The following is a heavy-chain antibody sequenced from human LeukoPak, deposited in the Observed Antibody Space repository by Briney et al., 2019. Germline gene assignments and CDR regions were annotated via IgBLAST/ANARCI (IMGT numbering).Heavy chain of an antibody. V-gene: IGHV3-53*01. CDR1: GFISSSNY. Sequence: GGSLRLTCVVSGFISSSNYMSWVRQAPGKGLEWISLIYSGGTTNYSDSVMGRFTISRDNSKNTLYLQLNTLRADDTATFYCAKPISGGLAVTADWFHPWGQGTLVVVSS. CDR3: AKPISGGLAVTADWFHP. CDR2: IYSGGTT. J-gene: IGHJ5*01. D-gene: IGHD6-19*01.